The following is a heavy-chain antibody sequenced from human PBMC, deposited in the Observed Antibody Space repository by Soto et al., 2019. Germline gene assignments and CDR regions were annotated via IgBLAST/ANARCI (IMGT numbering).Heavy chain of an antibody. CDR1: GYTFTSYG. CDR3: ALGGAVAGPIGY. J-gene: IGHJ4*02. Sequence: QVQLVQSGAEVKKPGASVKVSCKASGYTFTSYGITWVRQAPGQGLEWMGWISAYNGNTNYAQKLQGRVTMTTDTSTSRAYVELRSLRADDAAVYYCALGGAVAGPIGYWGQGTLVTVSS. V-gene: IGHV1-18*04. CDR2: ISAYNGNT. D-gene: IGHD6-19*01.